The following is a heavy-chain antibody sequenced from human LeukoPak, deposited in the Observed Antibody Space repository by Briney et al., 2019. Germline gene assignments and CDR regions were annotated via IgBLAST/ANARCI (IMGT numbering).Heavy chain of an antibody. CDR1: GGSISSSSYY. J-gene: IGHJ4*02. D-gene: IGHD1-26*01. CDR3: ARTKEWDLYYYFDY. CDR2: IYYSGST. Sequence: SETLSLTCTVSGGSISSSSYYWGWIRQPPGKGLEWIGSIYYSGSTYYNPSLKSRVTMSVDTSKNQFSLKLSSVTAADTAVYYCARTKEWDLYYYFDYWGQGTLVSVSS. V-gene: IGHV4-39*07.